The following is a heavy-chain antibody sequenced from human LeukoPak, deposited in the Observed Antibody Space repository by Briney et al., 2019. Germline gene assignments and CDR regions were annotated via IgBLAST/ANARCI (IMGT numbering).Heavy chain of an antibody. CDR3: ARDLFDYMDV. Sequence: GGTLRLSCAASGFTFSSFAMTWVRQAPGKGLEWVSSISGSGGSTYYADSVKGRFTISRDNAKNSLYLQMNSLRAEDTAVYYCARDLFDYMDVWGKGTTVTVSS. CDR2: ISGSGGST. CDR1: GFTFSSFA. D-gene: IGHD2-21*01. J-gene: IGHJ6*03. V-gene: IGHV3-23*01.